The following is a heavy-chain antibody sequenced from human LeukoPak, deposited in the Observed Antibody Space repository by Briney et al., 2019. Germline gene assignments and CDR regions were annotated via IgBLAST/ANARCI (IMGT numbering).Heavy chain of an antibody. CDR1: DESVSDYY. CDR3: ARADYAGLFDY. CDR2: VHHSGAT. D-gene: IGHD4-17*01. J-gene: IGHJ4*02. Sequence: SETLSLTCTVSDESVSDYYWTWIRQPSGKGLEWIGFVHHSGATNYNPSLQSRVTMSIDVSKNRFSLKLSSVTAADTAVYYSARADYAGLFDYWGQGTLLSVSS. V-gene: IGHV4-59*02.